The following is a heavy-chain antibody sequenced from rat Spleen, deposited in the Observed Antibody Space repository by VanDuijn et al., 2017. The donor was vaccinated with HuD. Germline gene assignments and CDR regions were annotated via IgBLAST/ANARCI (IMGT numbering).Heavy chain of an antibody. CDR1: GFIFRNYY. Sequence: EVQLVESGGGLVQPGRSMKLSCTASGFIFRNYYMAWVRQAPTKGLEWVATIRYDGSSTYYRDSVKGRFTISRDNARSTLNLHMDSLRSEDTAIYYCTRRGYLSDWYFDFWGPGTMVTVSS. V-gene: IGHV5-29*01. D-gene: IGHD4-4*01. CDR3: TRRGYLSDWYFDF. CDR2: IRYDGSST. J-gene: IGHJ1*01.